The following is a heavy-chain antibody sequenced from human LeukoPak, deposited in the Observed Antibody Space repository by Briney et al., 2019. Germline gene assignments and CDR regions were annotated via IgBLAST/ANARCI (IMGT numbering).Heavy chain of an antibody. Sequence: GGSLRLSCVGSGFAFHSYAMHWVRRPPGKGLEWVSAINWNSDTKASADSVKGRFTISRDRARNSLYLQMDSLRPEDTALYYCAKDTGGNGAYFYAMDVWGQGTSVTVS. J-gene: IGHJ6*02. V-gene: IGHV3-9*01. CDR2: INWNSDTK. CDR1: GFAFHSYA. CDR3: AKDTGGNGAYFYAMDV. D-gene: IGHD4-23*01.